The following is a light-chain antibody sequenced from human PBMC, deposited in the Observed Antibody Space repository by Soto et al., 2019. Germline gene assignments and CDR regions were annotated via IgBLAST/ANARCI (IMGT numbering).Light chain of an antibody. J-gene: IGLJ2*01. CDR2: EVS. CDR1: SSDVGGFNY. Sequence: QSALTQPASVSGSPGQSITISCTGTSSDVGGFNYVSWYQQYPGKAPKLMIYEVSNRPSGVSNRFSGSKSGNTASLTISGLQAEDEADYYCSSYTSSFTVVLGGGTQLTVL. CDR3: SSYTSSFTVV. V-gene: IGLV2-14*01.